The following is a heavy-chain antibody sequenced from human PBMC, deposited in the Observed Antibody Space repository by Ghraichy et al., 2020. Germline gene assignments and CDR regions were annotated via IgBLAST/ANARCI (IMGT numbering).Heavy chain of an antibody. CDR3: ARADGSYFGYYYYYGMDV. CDR2: IYYSGST. J-gene: IGHJ6*02. Sequence: SQTLSLTCTVSGGSISSYYWSWIRQPPGKGLEWIGYIYYSGSTNYNPSLKSRVTISVETAKNQFSLKLNSVTAADTAVYYCARADGSYFGYYYYYGMDVWGQGTTVTVSS. V-gene: IGHV4-59*01. CDR1: GGSISSYY. D-gene: IGHD1-26*01.